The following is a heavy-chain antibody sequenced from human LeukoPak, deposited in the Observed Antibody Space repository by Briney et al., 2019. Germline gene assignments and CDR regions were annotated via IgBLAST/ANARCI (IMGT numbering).Heavy chain of an antibody. CDR2: ISSSSYI. V-gene: IGHV3-21*01. D-gene: IGHD3-10*02. J-gene: IGHJ6*04. Sequence: TGGSLRLSCAASGFTFTSYSMNWVRQAPGKGLEWVSSISSSSYIYYADSVKGRFTISRDNAKNSLYLQMNSLRAEDTAVYYCAELGITMIGGVWGKGTTVTISS. CDR3: AELGITMIGGV. CDR1: GFTFTSYS.